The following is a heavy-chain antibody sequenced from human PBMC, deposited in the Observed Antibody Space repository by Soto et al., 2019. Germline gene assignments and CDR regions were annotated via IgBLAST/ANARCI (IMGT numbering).Heavy chain of an antibody. Sequence: PGGSLRLSCSASGFTFSSYSMNWVRQAPGKGLEWVSSISSSSSYIYYADSVKGRFTISRDNAKNSLYLQMNSLRAEDTAVYYCARSYYDFWSGPPFDYWGQGTLVTVSS. CDR1: GFTFSSYS. V-gene: IGHV3-21*01. D-gene: IGHD3-3*01. J-gene: IGHJ4*02. CDR2: ISSSSSYI. CDR3: ARSYYDFWSGPPFDY.